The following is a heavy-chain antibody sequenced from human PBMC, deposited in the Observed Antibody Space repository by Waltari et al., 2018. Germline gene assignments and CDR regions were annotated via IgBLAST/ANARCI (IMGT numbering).Heavy chain of an antibody. CDR1: GFTFSSYW. Sequence: EVQLVESGGGLVQPGGSLRLSCAASGFTFSSYWMSWVRQAPGKGLEWVANIKQDGSEKYYVDSVKGRFTISRDNAKNSLYLQMNSLRAEDTAVYYCARGSLSSSWSYYMDVCGKGTTVTVSS. CDR2: IKQDGSEK. CDR3: ARGSLSSSWSYYMDV. J-gene: IGHJ6*03. V-gene: IGHV3-7*01. D-gene: IGHD6-13*01.